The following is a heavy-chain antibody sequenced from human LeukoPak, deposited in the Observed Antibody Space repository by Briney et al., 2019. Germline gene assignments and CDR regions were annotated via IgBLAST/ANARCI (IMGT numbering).Heavy chain of an antibody. Sequence: SETLSLTCTVSGYSISSGYYWGWIRQPPGKGLEWIRSIYHSGSTYYNPSLKSRVTISVDTSKNQFSLKLSSVTAADTAVYYCASPNSSGYYSPLDYWGQGTLVTVSS. CDR1: GYSISSGYY. J-gene: IGHJ4*02. D-gene: IGHD3-22*01. CDR2: IYHSGST. V-gene: IGHV4-38-2*02. CDR3: ASPNSSGYYSPLDY.